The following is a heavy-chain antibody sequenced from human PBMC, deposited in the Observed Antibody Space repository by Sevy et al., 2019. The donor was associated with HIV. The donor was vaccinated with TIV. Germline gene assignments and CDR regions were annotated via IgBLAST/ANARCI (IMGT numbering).Heavy chain of an antibody. J-gene: IGHJ4*02. CDR1: GFSFNTYT. CDR3: GGVPGSGGGGRADY. V-gene: IGHV3-21*01. CDR2: ISSSGVYE. D-gene: IGHD1-26*01. Sequence: GGSLRLSCAASGFSFNTYTFYWVRQAPGEGLEWISSISSSGVYEYYADSVRGRFTISRDNAKNSLSLQMNGLRVEDTGVYYCGGVPGSGGGGRADYWGQGTRVTVSS.